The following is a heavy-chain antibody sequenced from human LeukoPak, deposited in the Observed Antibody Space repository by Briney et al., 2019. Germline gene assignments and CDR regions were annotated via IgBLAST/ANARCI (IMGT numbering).Heavy chain of an antibody. CDR3: AIQPWGSGNNWYFDL. CDR2: ISPNSGGT. J-gene: IGHJ2*01. D-gene: IGHD7-27*01. Sequence: GASVKVSCKASGYTFTAYYIHWVRQAPGQGREWMGWISPNSGGTDYAQKFQGRVTMTRDTSISTAYVELSSLTSDDTAVYYCAIQPWGSGNNWYFDLWGRGTLVTVSS. V-gene: IGHV1-2*02. CDR1: GYTFTAYY.